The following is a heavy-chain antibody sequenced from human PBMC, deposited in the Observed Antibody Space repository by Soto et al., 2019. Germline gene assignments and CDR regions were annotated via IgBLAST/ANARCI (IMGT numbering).Heavy chain of an antibody. CDR2: ISGSGGIT. D-gene: IGHD6-13*01. CDR1: GFTFRTYA. Sequence: EVQLLESGGALVQPGGSLRLSCAASGFTFRTYAMSWVRQAPGKGLEWVSLISGSGGITFYADSVKGRFTISRDNSKNTLYLPMSSLRAEDTAVYYCAKPYSSSWYGPFDYWGQGTLVTVSS. V-gene: IGHV3-23*01. J-gene: IGHJ4*02. CDR3: AKPYSSSWYGPFDY.